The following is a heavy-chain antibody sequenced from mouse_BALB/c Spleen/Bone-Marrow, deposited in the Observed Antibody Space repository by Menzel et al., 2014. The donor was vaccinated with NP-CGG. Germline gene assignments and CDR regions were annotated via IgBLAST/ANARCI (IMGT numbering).Heavy chain of an antibody. CDR1: GFSLTNFG. D-gene: IGHD2-3*01. CDR2: IWSGGST. J-gene: IGHJ2*01. Sequence: VNVVESGPGLVQPSQSLFITCTVSGFSLTNFGVHWVRQSPGKGLEWLGVIWSGGSTDYNAAFISRLSISKDNSKSQVFFKMNNLQANDTAIYYCARADGFYDYWGQGTTLTVSS. CDR3: ARADGFYDY. V-gene: IGHV2-2*02.